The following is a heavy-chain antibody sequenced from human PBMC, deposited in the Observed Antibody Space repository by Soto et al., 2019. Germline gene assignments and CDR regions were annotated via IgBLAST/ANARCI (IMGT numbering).Heavy chain of an antibody. Sequence: PSEALSLTWTVSGGSISSYYWSGIRQPPEKGLEWIGYIYYSGSTNYNPSLKSRVTISVDTSKNQFSLKLSSVTAADTAVYYCARHVSHYGGYVDYWGQGTLVTRSS. D-gene: IGHD4-17*01. CDR2: IYYSGST. V-gene: IGHV4-59*08. CDR3: ARHVSHYGGYVDY. CDR1: GGSISSYY. J-gene: IGHJ4*03.